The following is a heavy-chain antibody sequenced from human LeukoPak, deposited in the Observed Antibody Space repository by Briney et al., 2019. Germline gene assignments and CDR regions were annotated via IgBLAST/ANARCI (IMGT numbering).Heavy chain of an antibody. D-gene: IGHD1-26*01. Sequence: GGSLRLSCAASGFTFSNAWMSWVREAPGKGLEWVGRIKSKTDGGTTDYAAPVKGRFTISRDDSKNTLYLQMNSLKTEDTAVYYCTTATGSYGPFLFDYWGQGTLVTVSS. J-gene: IGHJ4*02. CDR3: TTATGSYGPFLFDY. CDR1: GFTFSNAW. V-gene: IGHV3-15*01. CDR2: IKSKTDGGTT.